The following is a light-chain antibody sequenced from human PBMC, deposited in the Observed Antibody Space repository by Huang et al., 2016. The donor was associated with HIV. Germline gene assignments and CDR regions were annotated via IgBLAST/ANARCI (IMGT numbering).Light chain of an antibody. CDR2: LGS. V-gene: IGKV2-28*01. CDR1: ESLLYTNGFRY. J-gene: IGKJ1*01. Sequence: DIVMSQSPLSLTVTPGEPASISCKSNESLLYTNGFRYLNWYLQKPGLSPTLLIYLGSNRASGVPDRFSGSGTGIEFTLTISRVEADDVGVYYCMQSLQTPPTFGQGTKVEI. CDR3: MQSLQTPPT.